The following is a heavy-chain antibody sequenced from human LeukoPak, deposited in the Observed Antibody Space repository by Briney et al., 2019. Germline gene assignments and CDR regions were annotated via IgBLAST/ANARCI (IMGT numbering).Heavy chain of an antibody. CDR1: GFTFSSYG. Sequence: GGSLRLSCAASGFTFSSYGMSWVRQAPGKGLEWVSAISGSGGSTYYADSVKGRFTISRDNSKNTLYLQMNSLRAEDTAVYYCAREVPYYYGSGSAQLDYWGQGTLVTVSS. V-gene: IGHV3-23*01. CDR3: AREVPYYYGSGSAQLDY. CDR2: ISGSGGST. J-gene: IGHJ4*02. D-gene: IGHD3-10*01.